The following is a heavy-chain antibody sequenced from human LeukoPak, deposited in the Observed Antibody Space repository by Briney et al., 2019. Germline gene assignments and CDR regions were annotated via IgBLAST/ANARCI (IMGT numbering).Heavy chain of an antibody. Sequence: GGSLRLSCAASGFTFSSYGMHWVRQAPGKGLEWVAVISYDGSNKYYADSVKGRFTISRDNSKNTLYLQMNSLRAEDTAVYYCAKDHQYVKNRDGYNLYYFDYWGQGTLVTVSS. D-gene: IGHD5-24*01. J-gene: IGHJ4*02. CDR2: ISYDGSNK. CDR1: GFTFSSYG. V-gene: IGHV3-30*18. CDR3: AKDHQYVKNRDGYNLYYFDY.